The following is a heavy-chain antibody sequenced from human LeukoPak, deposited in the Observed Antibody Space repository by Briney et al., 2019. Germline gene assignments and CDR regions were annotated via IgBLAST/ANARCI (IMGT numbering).Heavy chain of an antibody. Sequence: GGSLRLSCAASGFTFSSYAMSWVRQAPGKGLEWVSAISGSGGSTYYADSVKGRFTISRDNSKYTLYLQMNSLRAEDTAVYYCAKEPVPSYYYDSSGYKFNWFDPWGQGTLVTVSS. CDR3: AKEPVPSYYYDSSGYKFNWFDP. J-gene: IGHJ5*02. D-gene: IGHD3-22*01. V-gene: IGHV3-23*01. CDR1: GFTFSSYA. CDR2: ISGSGGST.